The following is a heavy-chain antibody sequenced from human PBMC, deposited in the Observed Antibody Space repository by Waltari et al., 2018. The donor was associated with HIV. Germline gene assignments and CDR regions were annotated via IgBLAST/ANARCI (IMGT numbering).Heavy chain of an antibody. Sequence: EVQLEQSGAEVKKPGEALKISCKASGYTFPNYWIAWVRQTPGKGLEWMGIIYPDDADTRQSPSFEGHVSISADKSTTTAYLQWTSLRASDSGVYYCARHSIGRSWFDPWGQGTLVTVSS. CDR1: GYTFPNYW. CDR2: IYPDDADT. D-gene: IGHD6-6*01. CDR3: ARHSIGRSWFDP. V-gene: IGHV5-51*01. J-gene: IGHJ5*02.